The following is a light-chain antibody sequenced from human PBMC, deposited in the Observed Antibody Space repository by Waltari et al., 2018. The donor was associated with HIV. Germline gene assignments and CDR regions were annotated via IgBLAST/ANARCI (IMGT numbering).Light chain of an antibody. V-gene: IGKV1-12*01. CDR1: EGIGFW. CDR3: QQSYSFPIT. Sequence: DIQMTQSPCAVSISLGDSVTLTCRAREGIGFWLAWYRQRPGEAPTLLISDASTSESGVPSRFSGSGSGTNFALTISSLQSEDIATYFCQQSYSFPITFGPGT. CDR2: DAS. J-gene: IGKJ2*01.